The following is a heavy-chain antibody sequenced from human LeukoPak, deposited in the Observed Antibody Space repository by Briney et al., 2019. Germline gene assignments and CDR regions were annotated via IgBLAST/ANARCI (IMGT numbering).Heavy chain of an antibody. CDR2: ISAYNGHT. V-gene: IGHV1-18*01. CDR1: GYTFTSNG. Sequence: ASVKVSCKASGYTFTSNGISWVRQAPGQGLEWMGWISAYNGHTNYAQKLQGRVTMTTDTSTSTAYMELRSLRSDDTAVYYCARTYGSGSYPPRYNWFDPWGQGTLVTVSS. CDR3: ARTYGSGSYPPRYNWFDP. D-gene: IGHD3-10*01. J-gene: IGHJ5*02.